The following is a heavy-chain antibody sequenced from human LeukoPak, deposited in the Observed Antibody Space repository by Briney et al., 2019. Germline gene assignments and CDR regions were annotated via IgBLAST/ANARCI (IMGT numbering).Heavy chain of an antibody. D-gene: IGHD1-26*01. V-gene: IGHV4-59*01. CDR1: GGSISSYY. CDR2: IYYSGST. J-gene: IGHJ4*02. Sequence: SETLSLTCTVSGGSISSYYWNWIRQPPGKGLEWIGYIYYSGSTNYNPSLKSRVTISVDTSKNQFSLKLSSVTAADTAVYYCARAAYSGSYHSDYWGQGTLVTVSS. CDR3: ARAAYSGSYHSDY.